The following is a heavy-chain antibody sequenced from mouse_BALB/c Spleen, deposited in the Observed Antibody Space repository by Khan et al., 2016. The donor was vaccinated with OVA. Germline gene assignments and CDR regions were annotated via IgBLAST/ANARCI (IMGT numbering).Heavy chain of an antibody. CDR1: GYTFTYYV. CDR3: ARGDGYYVYFDY. D-gene: IGHD2-3*01. Sequence: QVQLKQSGPELVKPGASVKMSCKASGYTFTYYVITWVKQRTGQGLEWIGEIYPGSDNAYYNERFKGKATLTADKPSNTTHMQLSSLTSEDSAVYFCARGDGYYVYFDYWGQGTTLTVSS. CDR2: IYPGSDNA. J-gene: IGHJ2*01. V-gene: IGHV1-77*01.